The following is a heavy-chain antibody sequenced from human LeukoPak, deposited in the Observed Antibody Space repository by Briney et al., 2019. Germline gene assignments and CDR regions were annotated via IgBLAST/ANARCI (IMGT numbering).Heavy chain of an antibody. CDR1: GFTFDDYA. D-gene: IGHD5-12*01. CDR2: ISWNSGSI. Sequence: PGGSLRLSCAASGFTFDDYALHWVRQAPGKGLEWVSGISWNSGSIGYADSVKGRFTISRDNAKNSLYLQMNSLRAEDTALYYCAKETKVVTRFYYYYGMDVWGQGTTVTVSS. CDR3: AKETKVVTRFYYYYGMDV. V-gene: IGHV3-9*01. J-gene: IGHJ6*02.